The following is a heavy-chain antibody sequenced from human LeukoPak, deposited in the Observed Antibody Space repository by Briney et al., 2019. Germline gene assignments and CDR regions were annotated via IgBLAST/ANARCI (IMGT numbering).Heavy chain of an antibody. Sequence: SETLSLTCTVSGGSISSYYWSWIRQPPGKGLEWIGNIYYSGSTNYNPSLKSRVTISVDTSKNQFSLKLSSVTAADTAVYYCARDLLYCGGDCYPDLWGQGTLVTVSS. J-gene: IGHJ5*02. CDR2: IYYSGST. V-gene: IGHV4-59*01. D-gene: IGHD2-21*02. CDR1: GGSISSYY. CDR3: ARDLLYCGGDCYPDL.